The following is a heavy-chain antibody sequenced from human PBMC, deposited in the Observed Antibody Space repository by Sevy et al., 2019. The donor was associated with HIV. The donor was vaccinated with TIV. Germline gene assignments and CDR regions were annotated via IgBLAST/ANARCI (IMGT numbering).Heavy chain of an antibody. CDR1: GFTFSSYG. J-gene: IGHJ4*02. D-gene: IGHD3-22*01. V-gene: IGHV3-33*01. CDR3: ARALEVGYYDSSGSQVPGY. Sequence: GGSLRLSCAASGFTFSSYGMHWVRQAPGKGLEWVAVIWYDGSNKYYADSVKGRFTISRDNSKNTLYLQMNSLRAEDTAVYYCARALEVGYYDSSGSQVPGYWGQGTLVTVSS. CDR2: IWYDGSNK.